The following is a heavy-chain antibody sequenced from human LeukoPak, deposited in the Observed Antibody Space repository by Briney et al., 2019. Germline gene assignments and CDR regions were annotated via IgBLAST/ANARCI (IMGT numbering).Heavy chain of an antibody. CDR3: ARRFGYCSSTSCLRSGPLDY. D-gene: IGHD2-2*03. Sequence: KTSETLSLTCAVYGGSFSGYYWSWIRQPPGKGLEWIGEINHSGSTNYNPSLKSRVTISVDTSKNQFSLKLSSVTAADTAVYYCARRFGYCSSTSCLRSGPLDYWGQGTLVTVSS. CDR1: GGSFSGYY. V-gene: IGHV4-34*01. CDR2: INHSGST. J-gene: IGHJ4*02.